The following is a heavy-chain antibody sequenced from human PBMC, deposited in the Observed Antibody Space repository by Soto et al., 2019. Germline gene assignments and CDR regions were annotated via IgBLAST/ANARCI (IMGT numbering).Heavy chain of an antibody. V-gene: IGHV1-18*01. D-gene: IGHD2-2*01. CDR2: ISAYSGDT. CDR1: GYRFTHYG. J-gene: IGHJ3*02. Sequence: QVQLVQSGAEVKKPGASVKVSCKASGYRFTHYGISWVRQAPGQGLEWMGRISAYSGDTNYAQKIQGRVSMTTDTSTSTAYMELRSLRSDDTAVYYCARAGFLVVPTATVGTFDIWGQGTMVTVSS. CDR3: ARAGFLVVPTATVGTFDI.